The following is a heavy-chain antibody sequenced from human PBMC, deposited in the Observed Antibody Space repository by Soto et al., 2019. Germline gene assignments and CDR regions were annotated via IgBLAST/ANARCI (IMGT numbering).Heavy chain of an antibody. D-gene: IGHD3-16*01. J-gene: IGHJ4*02. CDR3: ARGGHCPDGVCSAVDY. V-gene: IGHV4-59*08. CDR2: TYYGGSA. CDR1: GGSISTYY. Sequence: QVQLQQSGPGLVKPSETLSLTCTVSGGSISTYYWSWIRQPPGKGLEWIGYTYYGGSANYNPALESRVTIALDRSKQQLALRLNSVTAADPAVDSCARGGHCPDGVCSAVDYWRPGTRVTVSS.